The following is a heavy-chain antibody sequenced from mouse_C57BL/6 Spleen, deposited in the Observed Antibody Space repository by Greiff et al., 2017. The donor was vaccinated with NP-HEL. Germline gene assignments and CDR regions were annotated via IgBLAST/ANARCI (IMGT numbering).Heavy chain of an antibody. J-gene: IGHJ4*01. D-gene: IGHD1-1*01. Sequence: QVQLQQPGAELVMPGASVKLSCKASGYTFTSYWMHWVKQRPGQGLEWIGEIDPSDSYTNYNQKFKGKSTLTVDKSSSTAYMQLSSLPSEDSAVYYCARGASYGSSDYYAMDYWGQGTSVTVSS. CDR1: GYTFTSYW. CDR3: ARGASYGSSDYYAMDY. V-gene: IGHV1-69*01. CDR2: IDPSDSYT.